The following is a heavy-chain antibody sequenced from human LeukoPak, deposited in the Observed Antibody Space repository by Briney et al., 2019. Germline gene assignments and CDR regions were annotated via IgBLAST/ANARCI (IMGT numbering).Heavy chain of an antibody. J-gene: IGHJ4*02. CDR1: GFKFDNYG. Sequence: GGSLRLSCAAPGFKFDNYGMSWVRQAPGKGLEWVSGISWNGGNTGYADSVKGRFTISRDNAQNSLFLQVNSLRADDTALHYCAREGIYCVNGVCYLDYWGQGTLVTVSS. V-gene: IGHV3-20*04. D-gene: IGHD2-8*01. CDR3: AREGIYCVNGVCYLDY. CDR2: ISWNGGNT.